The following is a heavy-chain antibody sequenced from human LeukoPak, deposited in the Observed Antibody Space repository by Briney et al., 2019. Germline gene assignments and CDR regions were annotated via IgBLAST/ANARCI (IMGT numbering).Heavy chain of an antibody. J-gene: IGHJ4*02. D-gene: IGHD3-3*01. CDR1: GGTFSSYA. CDR3: ARDTATYYDFWSGYYL. V-gene: IGHV1-69*13. CDR2: IIPIFGTA. Sequence: SVKVSCKASGGTFSSYAISWVRQAAGQGLEWMGVIIPIFGTANYAQKFQGRVTITADESTSTAYMELSSLRSEDTAVYYCARDTATYYDFWSGYYLWGQGTLVTVSS.